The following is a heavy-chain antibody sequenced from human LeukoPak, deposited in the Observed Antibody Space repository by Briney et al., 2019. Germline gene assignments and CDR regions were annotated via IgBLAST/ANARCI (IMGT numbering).Heavy chain of an antibody. CDR2: IYYSGST. J-gene: IGHJ6*02. V-gene: IGHV4-31*03. Sequence: PSQTLSLTCTVSGGSISSGGYYWSWIRQHPGKGLEWIGYIYYSGSTYYNPSLKSRVTISVDTSKNQFSLKLSSVTAADTAVYYCARDDSGGNSGIGYYYYGMDVWGQGTTVTVSS. CDR1: GGSISSGGYY. D-gene: IGHD4-23*01. CDR3: ARDDSGGNSGIGYYYYGMDV.